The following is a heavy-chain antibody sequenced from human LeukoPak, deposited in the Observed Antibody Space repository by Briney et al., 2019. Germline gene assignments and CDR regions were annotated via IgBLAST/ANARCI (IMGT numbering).Heavy chain of an antibody. D-gene: IGHD4-11*01. J-gene: IGHJ4*02. CDR1: GVSISSGGYY. CDR3: AREDYSNYGGFDY. CDR2: VYYSGST. V-gene: IGHV4-31*03. Sequence: SETLSLTCTVSGVSISSGGYYWSWIRQHPGKGLEWIGYVYYSGSTYYNPSLKSRVTISVDTSKNQFSLKLSSVTAADTAVYYCAREDYSNYGGFDYWGQGTLVTVSS.